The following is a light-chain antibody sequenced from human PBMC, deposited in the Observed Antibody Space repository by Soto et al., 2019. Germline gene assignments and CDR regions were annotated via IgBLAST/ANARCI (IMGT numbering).Light chain of an antibody. CDR1: QSVSSSY. CDR2: GAS. V-gene: IGKV3-20*01. Sequence: EIFLTQSPGTLSLSPGERATLSCRASQSVSSSYLALYQQKPGQAPRLLTYGASSRATGIPDRFSGSGSGTDFTLTISRLEPEDFAVYYCQQYGSSPRTFGQGTKVDIK. J-gene: IGKJ1*01. CDR3: QQYGSSPRT.